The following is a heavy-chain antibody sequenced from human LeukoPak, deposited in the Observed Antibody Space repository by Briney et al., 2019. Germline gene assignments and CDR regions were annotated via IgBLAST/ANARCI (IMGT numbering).Heavy chain of an antibody. CDR2: IYYSGST. V-gene: IGHV4-59*01. J-gene: IGHJ2*01. D-gene: IGHD6-13*01. CDR1: GGSISSYY. CDR3: ARWGSWAADWYFDL. Sequence: SETLSLTCTVSGGSISSYYWSWIRQPPGKGLEWIGYIYYSGSTNYNPSLKSRVTISVDTSKNQFSLKLSSVTAADTAVYYCARWGSWAADWYFDLWGRGTLVTVSS.